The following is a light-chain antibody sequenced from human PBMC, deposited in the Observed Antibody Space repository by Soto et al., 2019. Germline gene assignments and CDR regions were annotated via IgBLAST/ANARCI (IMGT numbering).Light chain of an antibody. J-gene: IGKJ1*01. CDR2: GAS. CDR3: QQYNDWPRT. V-gene: IGKV3-15*01. Sequence: ETVMTQSPATLSVSPGERATLSCRASQTVGSNLAWYQQTPGRAPRLLIYGASTSAAGIPARFSGGGSGTEITVTISSLQSEDFAVYYCQQYNDWPRTFGQGTKVEI. CDR1: QTVGSN.